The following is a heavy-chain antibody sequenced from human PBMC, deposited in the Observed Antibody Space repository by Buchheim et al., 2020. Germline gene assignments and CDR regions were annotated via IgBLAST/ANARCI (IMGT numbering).Heavy chain of an antibody. CDR3: ARDQHDFWSGYSPYYYYGMDV. J-gene: IGHJ6*02. CDR2: INPSGGST. V-gene: IGHV1-46*01. D-gene: IGHD3-3*01. Sequence: QVQLVQSGAEVKKPGASVKVSCKASGYTFTSYYMHWVRQAPGQGLEWMGIINPSGGSTSYAQKFQGRVTMTRDTSTSPVYMELSSLRSEDTAVYYCARDQHDFWSGYSPYYYYGMDVWGQGTT. CDR1: GYTFTSYY.